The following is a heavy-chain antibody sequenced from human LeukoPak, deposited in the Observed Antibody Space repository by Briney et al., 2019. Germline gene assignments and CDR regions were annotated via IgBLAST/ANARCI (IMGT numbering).Heavy chain of an antibody. CDR1: GYTFTSYY. J-gene: IGHJ4*02. Sequence: GASVKVSCKASGYTFTSYYMHWVRQAPGQGLEWMGIINPSGGSTSYAQKFQGRVTMTRDMSTSTVYMELSSLRSEDTAVYCCATQFYGGNSSHFDYWGQGTLVTVSS. D-gene: IGHD4-23*01. CDR2: INPSGGST. V-gene: IGHV1-46*01. CDR3: ATQFYGGNSSHFDY.